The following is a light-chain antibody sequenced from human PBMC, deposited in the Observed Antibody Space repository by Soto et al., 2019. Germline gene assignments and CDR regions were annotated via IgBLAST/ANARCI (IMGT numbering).Light chain of an antibody. CDR3: MQVLHTPWT. V-gene: IGKV2-28*01. J-gene: IGKJ1*01. Sequence: DIVMTQSPLSLPVTPGEPASISCRSSQSLLHSNGYNYLDWYLQKPGQSPQLLIYLGSTRASGVPDRFSGRGSGTDFTLKISRVEAEDVGVYYCMQVLHTPWTFGQGTKVEIK. CDR2: LGS. CDR1: QSLLHSNGYNY.